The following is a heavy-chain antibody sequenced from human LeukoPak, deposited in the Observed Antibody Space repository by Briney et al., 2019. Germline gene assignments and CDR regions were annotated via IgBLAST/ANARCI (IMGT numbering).Heavy chain of an antibody. CDR3: AGGSRTAAAGRFDN. Sequence: SVKVSCKASGGTLTCFALSWVRQAPGQGLEWMGGFIPLFARTHYAQKLQGRVTLISDESTNTAYMELSSLTFEDTAVYFCAGGSRTAAAGRFDNWGQGTLVTVSS. CDR1: GGTLTCFA. V-gene: IGHV1-69*05. CDR2: FIPLFART. J-gene: IGHJ4*02. D-gene: IGHD6-13*01.